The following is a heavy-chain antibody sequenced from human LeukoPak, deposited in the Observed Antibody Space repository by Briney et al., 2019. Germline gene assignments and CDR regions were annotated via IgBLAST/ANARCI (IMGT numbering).Heavy chain of an antibody. CDR1: GFTFDDYA. CDR2: ISWSSANV. CDR3: AKDMGSGSYKGFLDY. V-gene: IGHV3-9*01. Sequence: GGSLRLSCAASGFTFDDYAMHWVRQDPGKGLEWVSGISWSSANVGYADSVKGRFTISRDNAKNSLYLQMSSLRVEDTALYYCAKDMGSGSYKGFLDYWGQGTLVTVSS. J-gene: IGHJ4*01. D-gene: IGHD1-26*01.